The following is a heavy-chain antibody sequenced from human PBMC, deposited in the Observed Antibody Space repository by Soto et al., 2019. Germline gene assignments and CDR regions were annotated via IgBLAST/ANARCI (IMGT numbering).Heavy chain of an antibody. Sequence: QITLKESGPTLVKPTQTLTLTFTFSAFSLSTSGVGVGWIRRPPGKALEWLALIYWDDDKRYSPSLKSRLTITKDTSKNQVVLTMTNMDPVDTATYYCAHSGGLRFSYGMDVWGQGTTVTVSS. J-gene: IGHJ6*02. V-gene: IGHV2-5*02. D-gene: IGHD3-16*01. CDR1: AFSLSTSGVG. CDR2: IYWDDDK. CDR3: AHSGGLRFSYGMDV.